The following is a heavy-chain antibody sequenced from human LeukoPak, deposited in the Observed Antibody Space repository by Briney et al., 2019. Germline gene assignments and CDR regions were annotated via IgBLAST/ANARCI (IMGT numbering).Heavy chain of an antibody. Sequence: ASVKVSCKASGYTFTSYYMHWVRQAPGQGLEWMGIINPSGGGTSYAQKFQGGVTTTRDTSTSTVYMELSSLRSEDTAVYYCARVAAEETWGSFDYWGQGTLVTVSS. D-gene: IGHD7-27*01. CDR2: INPSGGGT. V-gene: IGHV1-46*01. CDR3: ARVAAEETWGSFDY. J-gene: IGHJ4*02. CDR1: GYTFTSYY.